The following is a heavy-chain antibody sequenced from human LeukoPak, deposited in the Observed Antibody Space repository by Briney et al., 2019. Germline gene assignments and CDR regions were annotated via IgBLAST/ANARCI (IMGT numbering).Heavy chain of an antibody. CDR2: ISSDGSRV. CDR1: GFTFSDYW. CDR3: ARLSGGSYSGRFDY. V-gene: IGHV3-74*01. Sequence: GGSLRLSCAASGFTFSDYWMHWVRQAPGKGLVWVSRISSDGSRVTYADSVKGRFTISRGNAKNTLYLQMNSLRAEDTAVYYCARLSGGSYSGRFDYWGQGTLVTVSS. D-gene: IGHD1-26*01. J-gene: IGHJ4*02.